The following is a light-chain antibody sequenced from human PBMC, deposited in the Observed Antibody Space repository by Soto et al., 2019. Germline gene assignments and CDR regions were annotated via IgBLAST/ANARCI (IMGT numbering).Light chain of an antibody. Sequence: EIVMTQSPATLSVSPGERATLSCRASQSVSSNLARYQQKPGQAPRLLIYGASTRATGIPARFSGSGSGTDLTLTISSLQSEDFAVHYCQQYNNWPPIIFGQGTRLEIK. V-gene: IGKV3-15*01. CDR2: GAS. CDR1: QSVSSN. J-gene: IGKJ5*01. CDR3: QQYNNWPPII.